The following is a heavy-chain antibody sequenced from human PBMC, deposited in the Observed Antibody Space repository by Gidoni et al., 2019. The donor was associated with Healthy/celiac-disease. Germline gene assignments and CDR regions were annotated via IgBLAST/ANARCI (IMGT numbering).Heavy chain of an antibody. V-gene: IGHV3-7*03. CDR1: GFTFSRYG. CDR2: IKQDGSEK. CDR3: ARDACDTVTSYYYYYYYMDV. J-gene: IGHJ6*03. Sequence: EVQLVESGGGLVQPGGSLRLHWAAYGFTFSRYGMSWVRQSLGKGLEWVANIKQDGSEKYYVDSVKGRFTISRDNAKNSLYLQMNSLRAEDTAVYYCARDACDTVTSYYYYYYYMDVWGKGTTVTVSS. D-gene: IGHD4-17*01.